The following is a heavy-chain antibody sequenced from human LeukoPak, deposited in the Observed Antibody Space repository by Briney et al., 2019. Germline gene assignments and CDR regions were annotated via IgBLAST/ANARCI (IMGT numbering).Heavy chain of an antibody. D-gene: IGHD6-13*01. V-gene: IGHV1-18*01. J-gene: IGHJ4*02. CDR3: ASSAYSSSWYYFDY. Sequence: ASVKVSCKASGYTFTSYDISWVRQAPGQGLEWMGWISAYNGNTNYAQKLQGRVTMTTDTSTSTAYMELRSLRSDDTAVYYCASSAYSSSWYYFDYWGQGTLVTVSS. CDR1: GYTFTSYD. CDR2: ISAYNGNT.